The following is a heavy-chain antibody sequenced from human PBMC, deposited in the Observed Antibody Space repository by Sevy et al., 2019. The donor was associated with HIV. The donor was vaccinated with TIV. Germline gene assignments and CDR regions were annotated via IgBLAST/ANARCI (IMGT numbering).Heavy chain of an antibody. Sequence: GGSLRLSCAASGFTFSSYSMNWVHQAPGKGLEWVSSISSSSSYIYYADSVKGRFTISRDNAKNSLYLQMNSLRAEDTAVYYCARDPAKDIVVVPAAEFDYWGQGTLVTVSS. CDR1: GFTFSSYS. CDR2: ISSSSSYI. D-gene: IGHD2-2*01. V-gene: IGHV3-21*01. CDR3: ARDPAKDIVVVPAAEFDY. J-gene: IGHJ4*02.